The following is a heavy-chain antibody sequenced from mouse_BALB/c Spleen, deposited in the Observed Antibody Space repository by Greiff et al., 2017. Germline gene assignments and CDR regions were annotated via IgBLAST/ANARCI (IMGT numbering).Heavy chain of an antibody. CDR2: IRNKANGYTT. D-gene: IGHD1-1*01. CDR1: GFTFTDYY. J-gene: IGHJ3*01. CDR3: ARAIYGGSWFAY. Sequence: EVQLVESGGGLVQPGGSLRLSCATSGFTFTDYYMSWVRQPPGKALEWLGFIRNKANGYTTEYSASVKGRFTISRDNSQSILYLQMNTLRAEDSATYYCARAIYGGSWFAYWGQGTLVTVSA. V-gene: IGHV7-3*02.